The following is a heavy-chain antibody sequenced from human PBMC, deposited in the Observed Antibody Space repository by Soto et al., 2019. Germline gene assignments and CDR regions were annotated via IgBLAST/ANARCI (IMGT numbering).Heavy chain of an antibody. D-gene: IGHD3-22*01. V-gene: IGHV1-69*13. CDR2: IIPIFGTA. CDR3: ATTPLDGGYYYDSSGYYYFDY. J-gene: IGHJ4*02. CDR1: GGTFSCYA. Sequence: SVKVSCKASGGTFSCYAISWVRQAPGQGLEWMGGIIPIFGTANYAQKFQGRVTITADESTSTAYMELSSLRSEDTAVYYCATTPLDGGYYYDSSGYYYFDYWGQGTLVTVYS.